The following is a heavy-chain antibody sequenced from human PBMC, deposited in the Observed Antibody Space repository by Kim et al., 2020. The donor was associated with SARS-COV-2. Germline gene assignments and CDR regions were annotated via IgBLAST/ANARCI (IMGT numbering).Heavy chain of an antibody. J-gene: IGHJ4*02. CDR2: ISPDGRSI. Sequence: GGSLRLSCAASGFSFSNYWMNWILQAPGKGLIWVSRISPDGRSISYADSVKGRFTISRDNAKNTLYLEMNNLRAEDTAVYHCVRHPGKGENGLDFWGQGTLVTVSS. V-gene: IGHV3-74*01. CDR1: GFSFSNYW. CDR3: VRHPGKGENGLDF. D-gene: IGHD1-1*01.